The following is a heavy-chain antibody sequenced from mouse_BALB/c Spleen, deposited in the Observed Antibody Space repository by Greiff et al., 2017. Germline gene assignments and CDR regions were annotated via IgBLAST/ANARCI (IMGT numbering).Heavy chain of an antibody. V-gene: IGHV2-9*02. CDR2: IWAGGST. Sequence: VKVVESGPGLVAPSQSLSITCTVSGFSLTSYGVHWVRQPPGKGLEWLGVIWAGGSTNYNSALMSRLSISKDNSKSQVFLKMNSLQTDDTAMYYCAREEGDGYYFAYWGQGTLVTVSA. D-gene: IGHD2-3*01. CDR1: GFSLTSYG. CDR3: AREEGDGYYFAY. J-gene: IGHJ3*01.